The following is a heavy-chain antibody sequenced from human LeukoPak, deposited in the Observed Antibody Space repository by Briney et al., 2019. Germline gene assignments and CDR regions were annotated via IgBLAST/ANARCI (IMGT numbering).Heavy chain of an antibody. J-gene: IGHJ5*02. CDR2: INSGGSPT. D-gene: IGHD3-10*01. CDR3: ARENTIGYYYGSGSYYNLGYNWFDP. Sequence: GGSLRLSCAASGLTFSSYEMNWVRQAPGKGLEWVSYINSGGSPTYYADSVKGRFTISRDNAKNTLYLQMNSLRAEDTAVYYCARENTIGYYYGSGSYYNLGYNWFDPWGQGTLVTVSS. V-gene: IGHV3-48*03. CDR1: GLTFSSYE.